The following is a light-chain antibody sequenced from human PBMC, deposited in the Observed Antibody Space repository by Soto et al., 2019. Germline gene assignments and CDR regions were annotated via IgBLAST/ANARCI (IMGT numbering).Light chain of an antibody. J-gene: IGKJ1*01. CDR2: WAS. CDR1: QSVLYSSNNKNY. CDR3: QQDYSSPQT. V-gene: IGKV4-1*01. Sequence: DIVMTQSPDSLAVSLGERATINRKSSQSVLYSSNNKNYLAWYQQKPGQPPTLLIYWASTRESGVPDRFSGSECGTDFTLTISSLQAKDVAVYYCQQDYSSPQTFAQGTKVEIK.